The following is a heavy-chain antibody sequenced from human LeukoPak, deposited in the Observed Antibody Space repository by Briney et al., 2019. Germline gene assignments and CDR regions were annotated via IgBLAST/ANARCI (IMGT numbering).Heavy chain of an antibody. CDR1: GYTFTSYY. CDR3: ARGGIVATTPPPYYYGMDV. D-gene: IGHD5-12*01. Sequence: ASVKVSCKASGYTFTSYYMHWVRRAPGQGLEWMGIINPSGGSTSYAQKFQGRVTMTRDTSTSTVYMELSSLRSEDTAVYYCARGGIVATTPPPYYYGMDVWGQGTTVTVSS. V-gene: IGHV1-46*01. CDR2: INPSGGST. J-gene: IGHJ6*02.